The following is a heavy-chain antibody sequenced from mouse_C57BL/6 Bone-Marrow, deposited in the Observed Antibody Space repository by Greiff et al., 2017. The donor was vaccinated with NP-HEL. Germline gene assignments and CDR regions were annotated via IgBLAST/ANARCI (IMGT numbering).Heavy chain of an antibody. V-gene: IGHV1-7*01. CDR3: ARFFRGDGYYDYAMDY. Sequence: VQLQQSGAELAKPGASVKLSCKASGYTFTSYWMHWVKQRPGQGLEWIGYINPSSGYTKYNQKFKDKATLTADKSSSTAYMQLSSLTYEDSAVYYCARFFRGDGYYDYAMDYWGQGTSVTVSS. J-gene: IGHJ4*01. D-gene: IGHD2-3*01. CDR1: GYTFTSYW. CDR2: INPSSGYT.